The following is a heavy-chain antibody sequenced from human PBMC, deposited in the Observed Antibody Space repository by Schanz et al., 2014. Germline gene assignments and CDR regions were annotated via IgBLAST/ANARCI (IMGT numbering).Heavy chain of an antibody. CDR1: GFTFGDYA. CDR2: INTGVNT. CDR3: ARDRRNADLDY. V-gene: IGHV3-23*01. J-gene: IGHJ4*02. D-gene: IGHD1-1*01. Sequence: EVQLLESGGGLVQPGGSLRLSCAASGFTFGDYAMTWVRQAPGKGLEWVSAINTGVNTYYADSVRGRFTMSRDNAKNSLYLEMNSLRAEDTALYYCARDRRNADLDYWGQGTLVIVSS.